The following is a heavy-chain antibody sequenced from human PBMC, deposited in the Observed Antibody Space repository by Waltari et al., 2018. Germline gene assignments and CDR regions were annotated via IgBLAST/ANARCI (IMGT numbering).Heavy chain of an antibody. CDR2: IIPIFGTA. J-gene: IGHJ4*02. V-gene: IGHV1-69*05. Sequence: QVQLVQSGAEVKKPGSSVQVSCKASGGPFSSYAISWVRQAPGQGLEWMGGIIPIFGTANYAQKFQGRGTITTDESTSTAYMELSSLRSEDTAVYYCARVGYYYGSGSIFDYWGQGTLVTVSS. CDR3: ARVGYYYGSGSIFDY. CDR1: GGPFSSYA. D-gene: IGHD3-10*01.